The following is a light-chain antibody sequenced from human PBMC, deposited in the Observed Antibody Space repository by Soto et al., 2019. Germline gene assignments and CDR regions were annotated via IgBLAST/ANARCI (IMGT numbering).Light chain of an antibody. CDR1: SSDVGGYNY. Sequence: QSVLTQPASVSESPGQSITISCTGTSSDVGGYNYVSWYQQHPGKAPKLMIYDVSNRPSGVSNRFSGSKSGNTASLTISGLQAEDEGDYYCRSYTSSSTLVFGGGTKLTVL. V-gene: IGLV2-14*01. J-gene: IGLJ2*01. CDR3: RSYTSSSTLV. CDR2: DVS.